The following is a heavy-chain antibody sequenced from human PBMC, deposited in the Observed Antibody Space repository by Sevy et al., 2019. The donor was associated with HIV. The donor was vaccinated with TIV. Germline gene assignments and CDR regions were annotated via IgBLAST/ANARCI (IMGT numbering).Heavy chain of an antibody. CDR3: AKEVSDHSDSDY. CDR2: IGGSA. D-gene: IGHD2-21*01. J-gene: IGHJ4*02. V-gene: IGHV3-23*01. Sequence: GGSLRLSCVTSGFTFSSYAMSWVRQTPGKGLEWVSAIGGSADSASVKGPFTISGDNSKNTLYLQMNGLRAEDTAVYYCAKEVSDHSDSDYWGQGTLVTVSS. CDR1: GFTFSSYA.